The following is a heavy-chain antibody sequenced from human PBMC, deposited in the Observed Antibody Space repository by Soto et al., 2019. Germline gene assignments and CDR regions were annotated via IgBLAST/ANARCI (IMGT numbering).Heavy chain of an antibody. CDR2: IYPGDSDT. V-gene: IGHV5-51*01. J-gene: IGHJ4*02. Sequence: GESLKISCKGSGYSFTSYWIGWVRQMPGKGLEWMGIIYPGDSDTRYSPSFQAQVTISADKSISTAYLQCSSLKASDTAMYSCAKAVAGANLAYSGQGTLVTVSS. D-gene: IGHD6-19*01. CDR3: AKAVAGANLAY. CDR1: GYSFTSYW.